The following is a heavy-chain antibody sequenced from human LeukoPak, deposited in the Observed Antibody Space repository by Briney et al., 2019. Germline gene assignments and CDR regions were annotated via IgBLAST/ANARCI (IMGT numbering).Heavy chain of an antibody. D-gene: IGHD4-17*01. Sequence: GGSLRLSCAASGFTFSDYAMSWVRQAPGKGLEWVSAISGSGGNTYYADSVEGRFTISRDNSKNTLYLQMNSLRAEDTAVYYCAKEVSRVTTFYFDYWGQGTLVTVSS. V-gene: IGHV3-23*01. J-gene: IGHJ4*02. CDR1: GFTFSDYA. CDR2: ISGSGGNT. CDR3: AKEVSRVTTFYFDY.